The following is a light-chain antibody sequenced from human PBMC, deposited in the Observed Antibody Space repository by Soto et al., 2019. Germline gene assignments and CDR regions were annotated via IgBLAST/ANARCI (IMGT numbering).Light chain of an antibody. CDR1: QRVSSSY. V-gene: IGKV3-20*01. CDR2: DAS. Sequence: EIVLTQSPGTLSLSPGERATLSCRASQRVSSSYLAWYQQKPGQAPRLLIYDASNRANGIPARFSGSGSGTEFTLTITSLQSEDFAVYYCQQYHNWPRTFGQGTKVDI. CDR3: QQYHNWPRT. J-gene: IGKJ1*01.